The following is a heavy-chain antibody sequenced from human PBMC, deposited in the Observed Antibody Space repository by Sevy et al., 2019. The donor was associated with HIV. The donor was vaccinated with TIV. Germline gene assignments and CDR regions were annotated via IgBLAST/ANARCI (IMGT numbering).Heavy chain of an antibody. CDR3: VREITTAPTTPLSFDI. D-gene: IGHD5-12*01. CDR1: GYIFTDYN. J-gene: IGHJ3*02. CDR2: INRNSGDT. V-gene: IGHV1-2*06. Sequence: ASVKVSCKTTGYIFTDYNIHWVRQAPGQGLEWMGLINRNSGDTIYVQTFRGRVSVTRDTSMSTAYMELSGLTSDDTAVYYCVREITTAPTTPLSFDIWGQGTMVTVSS.